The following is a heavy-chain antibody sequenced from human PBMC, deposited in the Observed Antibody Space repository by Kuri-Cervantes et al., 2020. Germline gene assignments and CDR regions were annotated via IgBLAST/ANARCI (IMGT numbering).Heavy chain of an antibody. D-gene: IGHD4-17*01. Sequence: GESLKISCAASGFTFSSYGMHWVRQAPGKGLVWVSRINSDGSSTSYADSVKGRFTISRDNAKNTLYLQMNSLRAEDTAVYYCASNGYGDPFDYWGQGTLVTVSS. CDR1: GFTFSSYG. CDR2: INSDGSST. CDR3: ASNGYGDPFDY. J-gene: IGHJ4*02. V-gene: IGHV3-74*01.